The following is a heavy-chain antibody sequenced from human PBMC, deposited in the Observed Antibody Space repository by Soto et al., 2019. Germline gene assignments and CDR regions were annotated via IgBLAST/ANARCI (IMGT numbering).Heavy chain of an antibody. Sequence: ASVKVYCKASGFRFSDYGFNWLRQAPGQGLEWMGWISAFNGNTETAQGLQDRVTMTTDSSTTTAHMDLTNLTTDDTAIYYCARSYYLADAFDVWGQGTMVTVS. CDR1: GFRFSDYG. J-gene: IGHJ3*01. V-gene: IGHV1-18*01. D-gene: IGHD3-16*01. CDR3: ARSYYLADAFDV. CDR2: ISAFNGNT.